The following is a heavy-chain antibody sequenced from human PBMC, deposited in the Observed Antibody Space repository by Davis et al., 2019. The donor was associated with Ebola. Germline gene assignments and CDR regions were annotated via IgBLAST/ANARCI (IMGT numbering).Heavy chain of an antibody. V-gene: IGHV1-69*04. Sequence: SVKVSCKASGYTFTSYGISWVRQAPGQGLEWMGRIIPILGIANYAQKFQGRVTITADKSTSTAYMELRSLRSDDTARYYCARDVRGITGPSEYWGQGTLVTVSS. D-gene: IGHD1-1*01. CDR3: ARDVRGITGPSEY. J-gene: IGHJ4*02. CDR1: GYTFTSYG. CDR2: IIPILGIA.